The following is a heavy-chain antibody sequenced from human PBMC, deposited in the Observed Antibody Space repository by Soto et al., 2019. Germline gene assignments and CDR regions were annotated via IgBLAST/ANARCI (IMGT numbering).Heavy chain of an antibody. D-gene: IGHD2-21*02. Sequence: SETLSLTCTVSGGSISSGTYSWDWIRQPPGKGLEWIGSIYYTGRTYYNPSLKSRVTLSIDTSKNQFSLNLTSMTAADAAVYSCARHISMTTINIGGWFDPWGQGTLVTVSS. J-gene: IGHJ5*02. CDR3: ARHISMTTINIGGWFDP. CDR1: GGSISSGTYS. V-gene: IGHV4-39*01. CDR2: IYYTGRT.